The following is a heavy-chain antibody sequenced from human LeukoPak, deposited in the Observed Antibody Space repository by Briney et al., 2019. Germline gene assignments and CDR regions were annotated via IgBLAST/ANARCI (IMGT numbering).Heavy chain of an antibody. V-gene: IGHV1-8*03. J-gene: IGHJ6*03. CDR2: MNPQRGNT. Sequence: ASVTVSCMASGYIFTHYDINWVRQPTGQGLEWMGWMNPQRGNTGYAQKFRGGVTITRDTSITTAYMELSSMRSEDTAVYYCARGPNYSNFGSAYYYYRDVWGKGNTVTVS. CDR1: GYIFTHYD. CDR3: ARGPNYSNFGSAYYYYRDV. D-gene: IGHD4-11*01.